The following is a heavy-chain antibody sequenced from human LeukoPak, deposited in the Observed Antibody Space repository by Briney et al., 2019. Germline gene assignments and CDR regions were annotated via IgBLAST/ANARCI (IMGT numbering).Heavy chain of an antibody. CDR1: GFTFSTYW. CDR2: IKQDGSEK. CDR3: AKDSSGYYSNFDY. Sequence: PGGSLRLSCAASGFTFSTYWMNWLRQAPGKGLEWVANIKQDGSEKYYVDSVRGRFTISRDNAEDSLYLQMNSLRAEDTAVYYCAKDSSGYYSNFDYWGQGTLVTVSS. D-gene: IGHD3-22*01. V-gene: IGHV3-7*03. J-gene: IGHJ4*02.